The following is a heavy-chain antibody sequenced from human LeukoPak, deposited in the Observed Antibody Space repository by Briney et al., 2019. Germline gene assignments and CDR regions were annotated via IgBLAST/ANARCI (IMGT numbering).Heavy chain of an antibody. V-gene: IGHV3-66*01. Sequence: SGGSLRVSCAASGFTVNTKYMSWVRQAPEKGLEWVSVIYSGGSTYYADSVKGRFTISRDTSKNTLYLQMYSLRAEDTAVYYCARGGIAESFDSWGQGTLVTVSS. CDR2: IYSGGST. J-gene: IGHJ4*02. CDR1: GFTVNTKY. CDR3: ARGGIAESFDS. D-gene: IGHD6-13*01.